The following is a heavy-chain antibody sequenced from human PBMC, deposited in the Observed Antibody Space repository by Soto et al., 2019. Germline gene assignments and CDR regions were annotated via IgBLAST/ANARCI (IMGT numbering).Heavy chain of an antibody. CDR1: GYTFTSYG. J-gene: IGHJ4*02. CDR2: ISAYNDNT. Sequence: GASVKVSCKASGYTFTSYGISWVRQAPGQGLEWMGWISAYNDNTNYAQKLQGRVTMTTDTSTSTAYMELRSLRSEDTAVYYCARGEGFYDSSRYWKYYFDYWGQGTLVTVSS. V-gene: IGHV1-18*01. CDR3: ARGEGFYDSSRYWKYYFDY. D-gene: IGHD3-22*01.